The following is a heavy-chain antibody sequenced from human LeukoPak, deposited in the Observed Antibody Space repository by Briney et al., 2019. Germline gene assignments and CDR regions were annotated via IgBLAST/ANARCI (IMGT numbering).Heavy chain of an antibody. CDR2: IHYSGST. J-gene: IGHJ3*02. CDR3: VRVGSYAFDI. V-gene: IGHV4-59*01. CDR1: GGSISTYY. Sequence: SETLSLTCTVSGGSISTYYWSWIRQPPGKGLEWIGYIHYSGSTNQNPSLKSRVTISVDTSKNQFSLKLSSVTAADTAVYYCVRVGSYAFDIWGQGTMVTVSS.